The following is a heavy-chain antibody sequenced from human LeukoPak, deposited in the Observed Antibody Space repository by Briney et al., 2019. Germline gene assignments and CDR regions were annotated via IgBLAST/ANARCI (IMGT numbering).Heavy chain of an antibody. Sequence: SETLSLTCTVSGGSISSGSYYWGWIRQPAGKGLEWIGRIFTSGSTSYNPSLKSRVTVSLDTSKNQFSLKLSSVTAADTAVYYCARDPPEKGGAFDIWGQGTMVTVSS. CDR3: ARDPPEKGGAFDI. V-gene: IGHV4-61*02. CDR1: GGSISSGSYY. CDR2: IFTSGST. J-gene: IGHJ3*02.